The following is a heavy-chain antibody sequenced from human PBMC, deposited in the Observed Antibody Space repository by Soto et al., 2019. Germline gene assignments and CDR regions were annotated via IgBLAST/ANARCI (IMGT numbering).Heavy chain of an antibody. D-gene: IGHD3-22*01. Sequence: SVKVSCKASGGTFSSYAISWVRQAPGQGLEWMGGIIPIFGTANYAQKFQGRVTITADESTSTAYMELSSLRSEDTAVYYCARDLSDSSGYYRPLDYWGQGTLVTVSS. J-gene: IGHJ4*02. CDR1: GGTFSSYA. CDR3: ARDLSDSSGYYRPLDY. V-gene: IGHV1-69*13. CDR2: IIPIFGTA.